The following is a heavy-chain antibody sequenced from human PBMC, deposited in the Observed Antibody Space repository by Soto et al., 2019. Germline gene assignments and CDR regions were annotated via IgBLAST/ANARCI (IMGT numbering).Heavy chain of an antibody. D-gene: IGHD3-22*01. CDR3: PRETAVDIYSYSTGFDS. CDR1: GASVSSRDNY. Sequence: SETLSLTCTVSGASVSSRDNYWTWIRQPPGKGLEWIGYVYNSGRTNYNPSLKSRVTISLDTSMNQSSLKLNSVTAAATAVYYCPRETAVDIYSYSTGFDSRGQSAIVTV. CDR2: VYNSGRT. V-gene: IGHV4-61*08. J-gene: IGHJ4*02.